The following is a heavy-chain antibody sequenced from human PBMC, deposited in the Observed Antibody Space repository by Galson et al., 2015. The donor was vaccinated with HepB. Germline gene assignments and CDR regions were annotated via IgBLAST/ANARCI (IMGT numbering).Heavy chain of an antibody. CDR2: ISNDGTNK. V-gene: IGHV3-30-3*01. Sequence: SLRLSCAASGFTFSNYAMHWVRQAPGKGLEWVTIISNDGTNKYYADSVKGRFTISRDNSKNTLYLQMNSLRADDTALYFCARDLDYATKWSSGFDPWGQGTLVTVSS. J-gene: IGHJ5*02. CDR1: GFTFSNYA. CDR3: ARDLDYATKWSSGFDP. D-gene: IGHD2-2*01.